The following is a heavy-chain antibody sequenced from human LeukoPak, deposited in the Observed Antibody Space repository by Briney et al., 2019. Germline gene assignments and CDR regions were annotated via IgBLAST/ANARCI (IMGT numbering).Heavy chain of an antibody. J-gene: IGHJ4*02. CDR1: GGSISSGSYY. CDR3: ARDSRDGYYYFDY. D-gene: IGHD5-24*01. CDR2: IFASGSS. V-gene: IGHV4-61*02. Sequence: PSETLSLTCTLSGGSISSGSYYWSWIRQPAGQGLEWIGRIFASGSSNYNPSLKSRVTISVDTSKNQFSLKLTSVTAADTAVYYCARDSRDGYYYFDYWGQGTLVTVSS.